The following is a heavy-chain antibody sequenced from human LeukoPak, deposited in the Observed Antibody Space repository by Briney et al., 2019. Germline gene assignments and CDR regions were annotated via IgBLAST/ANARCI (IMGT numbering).Heavy chain of an antibody. CDR1: GESLSGYY. Sequence: SETLSLTCAVYGESLSGYYWRWIRQSPGKGLEWIGEISRSGSTVYNPSLKSRSTISVEMSKNQVSLNLTSVTAADTAVYYCARGHTWLGLVLRVAFDIWGQGTMVTVSS. CDR2: ISRSGST. V-gene: IGHV4-34*01. D-gene: IGHD3/OR15-3a*01. CDR3: ARGHTWLGLVLRVAFDI. J-gene: IGHJ3*02.